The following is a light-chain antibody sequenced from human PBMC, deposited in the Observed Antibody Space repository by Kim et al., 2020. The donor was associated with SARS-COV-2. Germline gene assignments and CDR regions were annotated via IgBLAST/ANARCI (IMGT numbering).Light chain of an antibody. V-gene: IGKV1-27*01. J-gene: IGKJ4*01. CDR2: SAS. Sequence: DIQMTQSPSSLSASVGDRVTITCRASQAISHYLAWYQQKPGKVPKLLIYSASSLQSGVPSRFSGRASGTHFTLTISSLQPEDVAVYYCQKYNNAPLTFGGGTKVDIK. CDR1: QAISHY. CDR3: QKYNNAPLT.